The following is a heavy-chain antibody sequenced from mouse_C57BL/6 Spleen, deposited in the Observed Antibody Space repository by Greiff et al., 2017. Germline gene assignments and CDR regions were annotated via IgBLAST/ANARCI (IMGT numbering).Heavy chain of an antibody. CDR3: TEEGIYWGLDY. Sequence: QVQLQQSGAELVRPGASVTLSCKASGYTFTDYEMHWVKQTPVHGLEWIGAIDPETGGTAYNQKFKGKAILTADKSSSTAYMRLRSVTSEDSAVYYCTEEGIYWGLDYWGQGTTLTVSS. CDR1: GYTFTDYE. CDR2: IDPETGGT. V-gene: IGHV1-15*01. D-gene: IGHD2-1*01. J-gene: IGHJ2*01.